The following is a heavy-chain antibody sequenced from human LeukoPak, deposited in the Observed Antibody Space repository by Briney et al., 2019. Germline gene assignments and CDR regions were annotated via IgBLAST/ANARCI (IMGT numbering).Heavy chain of an antibody. CDR1: GGTFSSYA. D-gene: IGHD2-15*01. CDR2: LIPIFGTA. V-gene: IGHV1-69*05. J-gene: IGHJ5*02. Sequence: ASVKVSCKASGGTFSSYAISWVRQAPGQGLEWMGRLIPIFGTANYAQKFQGRVTITTDESTSTAYMELSSLRSEDTAVYYCARSIVVVVAATSWFDPWGQGTLVTVSS. CDR3: ARSIVVVVAATSWFDP.